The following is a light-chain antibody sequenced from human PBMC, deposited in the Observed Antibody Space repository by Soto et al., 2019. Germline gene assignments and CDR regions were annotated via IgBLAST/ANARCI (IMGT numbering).Light chain of an antibody. J-gene: IGKJ3*01. V-gene: IGKV4-1*01. Sequence: DIVMTQSPDSLAVSLGERATLNCTSSQTVLYSSNNKNYLAWYQQKPGQPPKLLIYWASFRESGVPDRFSGIGSGTHFALTINRLQPEDVAVYYCHKYYKIPFAFDPGTKVDFK. CDR1: QTVLYSSNNKNY. CDR3: HKYYKIPFA. CDR2: WAS.